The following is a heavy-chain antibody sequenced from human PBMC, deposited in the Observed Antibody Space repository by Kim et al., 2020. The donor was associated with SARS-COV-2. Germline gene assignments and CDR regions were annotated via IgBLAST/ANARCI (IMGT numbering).Heavy chain of an antibody. CDR3: ATDTRRYCSGGSCSWYYGMDV. D-gene: IGHD2-15*01. Sequence: ASVKVSCKVSGYTLTELSMHWVRQAPGKGLEWMGGFDPEDGETIYAQKFQGRVTMTEDTSTDTAYMELSSLRSEDTAVYYCATDTRRYCSGGSCSWYYGMDVWGQGTTVTVSS. J-gene: IGHJ6*02. CDR2: FDPEDGET. V-gene: IGHV1-24*01. CDR1: GYTLTELS.